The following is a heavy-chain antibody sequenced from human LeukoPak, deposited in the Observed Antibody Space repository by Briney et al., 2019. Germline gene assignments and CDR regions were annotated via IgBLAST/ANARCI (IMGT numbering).Heavy chain of an antibody. CDR3: ARQKGGYDSSGYPHTRTYYFDY. Sequence: SETLSLTCTVSGGSISSYYWSWIRQPPGKGLEWIGYIYYSGSTNYNPSLKSRVTISVDTSKNQFSLKLSSVTAADTAVYYCARQKGGYDSSGYPHTRTYYFDYWGQGTLVTVSS. CDR1: GGSISSYY. V-gene: IGHV4-59*08. D-gene: IGHD3-22*01. CDR2: IYYSGST. J-gene: IGHJ4*02.